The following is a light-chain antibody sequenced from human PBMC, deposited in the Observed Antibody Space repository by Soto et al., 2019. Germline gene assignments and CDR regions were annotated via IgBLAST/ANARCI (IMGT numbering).Light chain of an antibody. J-gene: IGKJ4*01. CDR3: QQYNTWSPLT. V-gene: IGKV3-15*01. CDR1: QSVSNN. Sequence: EIVMTQSPATLSVSPGERATLSCRASQSVSNNLAWYQQKPCQAPRLLIYGAPTRATGIPARFSGSGSGTEFPLTISSLQSEDFAVYDCQQYNTWSPLTFGGGTKVETK. CDR2: GAP.